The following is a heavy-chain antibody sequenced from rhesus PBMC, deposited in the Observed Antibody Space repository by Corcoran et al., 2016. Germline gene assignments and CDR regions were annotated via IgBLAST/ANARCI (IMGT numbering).Heavy chain of an antibody. CDR2: IYGGRGST. CDR1: GYSISSGYG. J-gene: IGHJ1*01. CDR3: ARGARGSWSVGEYLDF. D-gene: IGHD6-13*01. Sequence: QVQLQESGPGRVKPSETLSLTCAVSGYSISSGYGWGWIRQPPGKGLEWIGQIYGGRGSTYYNPSLKSRVTVSKDTSKNQFSLKVRSVTAADTAVYYCARGARGSWSVGEYLDFWGQGALVTVSS. V-gene: IGHV4-127*01.